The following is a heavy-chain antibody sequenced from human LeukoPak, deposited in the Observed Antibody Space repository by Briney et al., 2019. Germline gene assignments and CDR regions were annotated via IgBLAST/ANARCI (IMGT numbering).Heavy chain of an antibody. Sequence: SETLSLTCTVSGGSISSYYWSWIRQPPGKGLEGIGYIYYSGSTNYNPSLKSRVTISVDTSKNQFSLKLSSVTAADTAVYYCARHVSPIDAFDIWGQGTMVTVSS. CDR1: GGSISSYY. CDR2: IYYSGST. J-gene: IGHJ3*02. CDR3: ARHVSPIDAFDI. V-gene: IGHV4-59*08. D-gene: IGHD5/OR15-5a*01.